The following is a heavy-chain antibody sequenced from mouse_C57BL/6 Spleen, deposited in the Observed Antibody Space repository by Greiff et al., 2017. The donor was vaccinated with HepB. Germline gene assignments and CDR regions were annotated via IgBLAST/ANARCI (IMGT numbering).Heavy chain of an antibody. V-gene: IGHV1-11*01. Sequence: LVESGAELASPGASVTLSCKASGYTFTDHIMNWVKKRPGQGLEWIGRIYPVSGETNYNQKFMGKATFSVDRSSSTVYMVLNSLTSEDPAVYYCGRMGYGSSYWYFDVWGTGTTVTVSS. CDR1: GYTFTDHI. D-gene: IGHD1-1*01. CDR2: IYPVSGET. J-gene: IGHJ1*03. CDR3: GRMGYGSSYWYFDV.